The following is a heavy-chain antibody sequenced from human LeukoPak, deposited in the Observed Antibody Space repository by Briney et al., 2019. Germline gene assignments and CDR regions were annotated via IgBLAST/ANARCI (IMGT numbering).Heavy chain of an antibody. CDR2: INPSGGST. CDR3: ARESDRWY. J-gene: IGHJ4*02. CDR1: GYTFTTYY. D-gene: IGHD4-23*01. V-gene: IGHV1-46*01. Sequence: ASVKVSCRASGYTFTTYYMHWVRQARGQGLEWMGIINPSGGSTSYAQKFQGRVTMTRDMSTSTVYMELSSLRFEDTAVYYCARESDRWYWGQGTLVTVSS.